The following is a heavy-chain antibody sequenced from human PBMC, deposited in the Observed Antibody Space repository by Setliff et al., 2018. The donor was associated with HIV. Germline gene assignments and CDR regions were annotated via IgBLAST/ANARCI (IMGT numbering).Heavy chain of an antibody. CDR2: IGSLGDK. D-gene: IGHD6-13*01. Sequence: GSLRLSCVGSGFTFNDYHISWIRQAPGKGLEWISYIGSLGDKEYADSVKGRFTISRDNAENSLFLQMTGLRPEDTAMYYCARDRWFSNNWYSDYWGQGTLVTVSS. CDR3: ARDRWFSNNWYSDY. V-gene: IGHV3-11*05. CDR1: GFTFNDYH. J-gene: IGHJ4*02.